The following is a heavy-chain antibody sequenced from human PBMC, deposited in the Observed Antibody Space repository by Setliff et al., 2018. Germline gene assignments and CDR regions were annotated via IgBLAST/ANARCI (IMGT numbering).Heavy chain of an antibody. J-gene: IGHJ4*02. CDR2: LHTSGSI. V-gene: IGHV4-61*02. D-gene: IGHD1-26*01. CDR1: GGSISSGTYY. CDR3: ARDNTMVGATDY. Sequence: PSETLCLTCTVSGGSISSGTYYWSWIRQPAGKGLEWIGRLHTSGSIDYNPSLKSRVTISVDTSKNQFSLRLRSVTAADTAVYFCARDNTMVGATDYWGLGTLVTVSS.